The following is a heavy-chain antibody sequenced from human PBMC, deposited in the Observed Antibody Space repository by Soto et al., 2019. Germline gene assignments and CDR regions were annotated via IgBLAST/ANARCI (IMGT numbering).Heavy chain of an antibody. CDR2: IYHSGST. Sequence: SETLSLTCAVAGGSISSGCYSWSWIRQPPGKGLEWIGYIYHSGSTYYNPSLKSRVTISVDRSKNQFSLKLSSVTAADTAVYYCARAGAATLSDYWGQGTLVTVS. CDR1: GGSISSGCYS. V-gene: IGHV4-30-2*01. D-gene: IGHD2-15*01. CDR3: ARAGAATLSDY. J-gene: IGHJ4*02.